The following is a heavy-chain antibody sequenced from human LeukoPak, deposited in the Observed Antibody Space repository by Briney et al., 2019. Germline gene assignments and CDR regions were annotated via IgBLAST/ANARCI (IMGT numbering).Heavy chain of an antibody. CDR1: GYSFINYW. J-gene: IGHJ4*02. V-gene: IGHV5-51*01. Sequence: GECPLISCKASGYSFINYWIACLRQLPAKDLQWMGISYPDDSDTTYSPTFQGQVTISADKSIRTAYLQWSSLKASDTAMYYCARRGQAYHYYDYWGQGTLVT. CDR3: ARRGQAYHYYDY. CDR2: SYPDDSDT.